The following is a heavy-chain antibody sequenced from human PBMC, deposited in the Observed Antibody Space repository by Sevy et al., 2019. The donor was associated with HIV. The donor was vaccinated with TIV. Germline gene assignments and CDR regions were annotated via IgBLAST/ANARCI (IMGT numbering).Heavy chain of an antibody. CDR3: ASTQGITNWLFDY. D-gene: IGHD3-9*01. Sequence: GGSLRLSCAASGFTFSSYSMNWVRQAPGKGLEWVSYISSSSTIYYEDSVKGRFTISRDNVKNSLYLQMNSLRDEDTAVYYCASTQGITNWLFDYWGQGTLVTVSS. J-gene: IGHJ4*02. V-gene: IGHV3-48*02. CDR2: ISSSSTI. CDR1: GFTFSSYS.